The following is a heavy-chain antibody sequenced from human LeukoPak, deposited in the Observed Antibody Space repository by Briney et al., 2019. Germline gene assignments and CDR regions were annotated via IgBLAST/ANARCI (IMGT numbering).Heavy chain of an antibody. D-gene: IGHD3-3*01. Sequence: GGSLRLSCAAYGFTLSSYSMNWVRQAPGKGLEWVSYISVSSSTIYYADSVKGRFTISRDNAKNSLYLQMNSLRAEDTAVYYCARDRSVFGVLIGWGQGTLVTVSS. V-gene: IGHV3-48*01. CDR2: ISVSSSTI. J-gene: IGHJ4*02. CDR3: ARDRSVFGVLIG. CDR1: GFTLSSYS.